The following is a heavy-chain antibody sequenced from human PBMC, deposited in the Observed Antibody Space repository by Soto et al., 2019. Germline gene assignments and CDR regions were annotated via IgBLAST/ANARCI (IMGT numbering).Heavy chain of an antibody. CDR1: GFSLTTSGVG. CDR2: LYWDDAK. D-gene: IGHD3-3*01. V-gene: IGHV2-5*02. CDR3: AHRVLRTVFGLVTTTAIYFDF. Sequence: QITLNESGPTQVKPRQTLTLTCTFSGFSLTTSGVGVGWIRQSPGKAPERLALLYWDDAKRYSPSLKSRPTITKDTSKNLVVLTMADLDPADTATYYCAHRVLRTVFGLVTTTAIYFDFWGQGTPVAVSS. J-gene: IGHJ4*02.